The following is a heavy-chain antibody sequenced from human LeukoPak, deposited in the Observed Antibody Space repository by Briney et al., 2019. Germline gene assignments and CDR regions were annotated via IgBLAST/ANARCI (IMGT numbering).Heavy chain of an antibody. CDR3: AREDGLAVAAGAFDI. J-gene: IGHJ3*02. CDR2: INPNSGGT. Sequence: ASVKVSCKASGYTFTGDYMPWVRHAPGQGLEWMGWINPNSGGTNYAQKFQGRVTMTRDTSISTAYMELSRLRSDDTAVYYCAREDGLAVAAGAFDIWGQGTMVTVSS. D-gene: IGHD6-19*01. CDR1: GYTFTGDY. V-gene: IGHV1-2*02.